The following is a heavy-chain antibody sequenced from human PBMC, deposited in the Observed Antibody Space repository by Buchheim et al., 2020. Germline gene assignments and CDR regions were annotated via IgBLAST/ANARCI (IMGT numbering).Heavy chain of an antibody. J-gene: IGHJ4*02. CDR2: ISGSGGST. V-gene: IGHV3-23*04. Sequence: EQLVESGGGLVKPGGSLTLSCAAPLLTFRDDYMGWVRQSPGKGLEWVSAISGSGGSTYYADSVKGRFTISRDNSKNTLYLQMNSLRAEDTAVYYCAKDRWLFLQGGFDYWGQGTL. D-gene: IGHD3-22*01. CDR1: LLTFRDDY. CDR3: AKDRWLFLQGGFDY.